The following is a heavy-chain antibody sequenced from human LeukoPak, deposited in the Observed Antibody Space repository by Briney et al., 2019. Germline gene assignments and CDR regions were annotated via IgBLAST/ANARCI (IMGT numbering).Heavy chain of an antibody. CDR1: GFTVSNNY. Sequence: GGSLRLSCAASGFTVSNNYMNWVRQAPGKGLEWVSLIYSGGTTKYADSVKGRFTLSKDNSKNTLYLQMNSLRVEDTAMYYCARDPPGIAASGTGGWGQGTLVHVS. J-gene: IGHJ4*02. D-gene: IGHD6-13*01. V-gene: IGHV3-53*01. CDR2: IYSGGTT. CDR3: ARDPPGIAASGTGG.